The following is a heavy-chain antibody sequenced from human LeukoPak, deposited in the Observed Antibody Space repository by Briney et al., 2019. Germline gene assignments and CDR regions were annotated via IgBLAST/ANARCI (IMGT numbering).Heavy chain of an antibody. V-gene: IGHV1-2*02. Sequence: ASVKVSCKASGYSFTGYYMHWVRQAPGQGLEWMGCINPNSGGTDYAQKFQGRVTMTRDTSISTAYMELSSLRSEDTAVYYCARDSPKVAVAGTSFDYWGQGTLVTVSS. CDR1: GYSFTGYY. CDR3: ARDSPKVAVAGTSFDY. CDR2: INPNSGGT. J-gene: IGHJ4*02. D-gene: IGHD6-19*01.